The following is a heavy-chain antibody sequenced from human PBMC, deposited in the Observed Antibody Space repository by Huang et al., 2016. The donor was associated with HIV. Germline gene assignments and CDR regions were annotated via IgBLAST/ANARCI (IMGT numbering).Heavy chain of an antibody. Sequence: QVQLVESGGGVVQPGRSLRLSCAAAGFTFRQYAMHWVCQAPGKGLEWVALISYDGSEKYCGDSVKGRFTISRDNSKNMLYLQMNSLRPDDSAMYYCVKDSPGVITIFGGDVWGQGTTVTVSS. V-gene: IGHV3-30*18. D-gene: IGHD3-3*01. CDR1: GFTFRQYA. CDR2: ISYDGSEK. J-gene: IGHJ6*02. CDR3: VKDSPGVITIFGGDV.